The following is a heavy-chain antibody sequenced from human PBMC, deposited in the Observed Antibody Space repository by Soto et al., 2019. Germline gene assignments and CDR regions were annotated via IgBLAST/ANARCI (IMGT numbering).Heavy chain of an antibody. CDR2: ISYDGSNK. CDR1: GFTFSSYG. Sequence: GGSLRLSYAASGFTFSSYGMHWVRQAPGKGLEWVAVISYDGSNKYYADSVKGRVTITGRTSASTAYMDLSSLRSEDTAVYYCATQGRTTTEFDFWGQGTLVTVSS. V-gene: IGHV3-30*03. CDR3: ATQGRTTTEFDF. D-gene: IGHD4-4*01. J-gene: IGHJ4*02.